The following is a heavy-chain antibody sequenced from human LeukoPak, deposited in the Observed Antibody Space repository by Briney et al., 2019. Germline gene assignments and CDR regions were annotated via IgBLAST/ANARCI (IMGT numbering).Heavy chain of an antibody. CDR2: IYYSGST. Sequence: PSETLSLTCTVSGGSISSSSYYWGWIRQPPGKGLEWIGSIYYSGSTYYNPSLKSRVTISVDTSKNQFSLKLSSVTAADTAVYYCARHKIHLPDIVVVSAAMKLDWFDPWGQGTLVTVSS. D-gene: IGHD2-2*01. J-gene: IGHJ5*02. V-gene: IGHV4-39*01. CDR3: ARHKIHLPDIVVVSAAMKLDWFDP. CDR1: GGSISSSSYY.